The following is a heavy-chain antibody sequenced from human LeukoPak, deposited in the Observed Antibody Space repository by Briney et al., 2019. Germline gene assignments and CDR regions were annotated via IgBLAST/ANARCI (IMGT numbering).Heavy chain of an antibody. V-gene: IGHV1-2*02. D-gene: IGHD2-2*01. Sequence: GASVKVSCKASGYTFTGYYMHWVRQAPGQGLEWMGWINPNSGGTNYAQKFQGRVTMTRDTSIGTAYMELSRLRSDDTAVYYCARDLPSTLFEYPNWFDPWGQGTLVTVSS. CDR1: GYTFTGYY. CDR2: INPNSGGT. CDR3: ARDLPSTLFEYPNWFDP. J-gene: IGHJ5*02.